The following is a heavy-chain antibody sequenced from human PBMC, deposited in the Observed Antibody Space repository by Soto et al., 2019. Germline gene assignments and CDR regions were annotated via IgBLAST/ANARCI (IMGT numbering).Heavy chain of an antibody. Sequence: GPEVRKPGASVKVSCKTSGYSFTSYGITWVRQAPGQGLEWMGWSSTYNVNTNYARNLQGRVTMTTDTSTSTAYMELRSLRSDDTAVYYCATGDGYNSPFDYWGHGTLVSVSS. CDR1: GYSFTSYG. D-gene: IGHD5-12*01. J-gene: IGHJ4*01. CDR2: SSTYNVNT. CDR3: ATGDGYNSPFDY. V-gene: IGHV1-18*01.